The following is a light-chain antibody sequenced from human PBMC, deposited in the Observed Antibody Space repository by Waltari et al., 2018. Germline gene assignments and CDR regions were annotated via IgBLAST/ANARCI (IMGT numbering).Light chain of an antibody. CDR3: QQYYTTPPYT. CDR2: WAS. J-gene: IGKJ2*01. V-gene: IGKV4-1*01. CDR1: QNLLYSSNNKNY. Sequence: DIVMTQSPDSLAVSLGERATINCKSSQNLLYSSNNKNYLAWYQQKPGQPPKLLIYWASTREFGVPDRFSGSGSETDFTLTIGSLQAEDVAVYYCQQYYTTPPYTFGQGTKLEIK.